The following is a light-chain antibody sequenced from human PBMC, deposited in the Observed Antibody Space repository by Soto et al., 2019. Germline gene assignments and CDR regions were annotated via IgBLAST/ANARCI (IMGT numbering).Light chain of an antibody. CDR1: QSVSSY. V-gene: IGKV3-15*01. CDR2: DAS. J-gene: IGKJ5*01. CDR3: QQYEKWPPSIT. Sequence: EIVLTQSPATLSLSPGERATLSCRASQSVSSYLAWYQQKPGQAPRLLIYDASTRATGISARFSGGGSVTEFTLTISSLQSEDFAVYYCQQYEKWPPSITFGQGTRLQIK.